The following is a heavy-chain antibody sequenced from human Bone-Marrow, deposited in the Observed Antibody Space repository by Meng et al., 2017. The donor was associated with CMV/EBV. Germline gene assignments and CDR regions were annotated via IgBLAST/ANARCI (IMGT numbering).Heavy chain of an antibody. D-gene: IGHD3-3*01. CDR2: IYYSGST. CDR3: ARDRGSDYDFWSGYPHYHYYYGMDV. Sequence: GSLRLSCTVSGGSVSSGSYYWSWIRQPPGKGLEWIGYIYYSGSTNYNPSLKSRVTISVDTSKNQFSLKLSSVTAADTAVYYCARDRGSDYDFWSGYPHYHYYYGMDVWGQGTTVTVSS. V-gene: IGHV4-61*01. J-gene: IGHJ6*02. CDR1: GGSVSSGSYY.